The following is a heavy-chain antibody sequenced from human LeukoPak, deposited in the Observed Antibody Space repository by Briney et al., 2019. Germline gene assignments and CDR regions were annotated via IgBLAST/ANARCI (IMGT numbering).Heavy chain of an antibody. Sequence: GGSLRLSCAASGFTFSSYAMSWVRQAPGKGLEWVGRIKSKTAGETTDYAAPVRGRFTISRDDSKNTLNLLMISLKTEDTAVYYCTTYYYDSTSDFAYWGQGTLVTVSS. CDR1: GFTFSSYA. V-gene: IGHV3-15*01. CDR2: IKSKTAGETT. D-gene: IGHD3-22*01. J-gene: IGHJ4*02. CDR3: TTYYYDSTSDFAY.